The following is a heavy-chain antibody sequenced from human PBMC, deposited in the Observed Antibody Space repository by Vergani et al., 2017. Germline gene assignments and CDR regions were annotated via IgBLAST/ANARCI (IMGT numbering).Heavy chain of an antibody. CDR3: TTLYYYGSVADY. Sequence: EVQLVESGGGLVKPGGSLRLSCAASGFTFSNAWMSWVRQATGKGLEWVGRIKSKTDGGTTDYAAPVKGRFTISRDDSKNTLYLQMNSLKTEDTAVYYCTTLYYYGSVADYWGRGTLVTVSS. J-gene: IGHJ4*02. D-gene: IGHD3-10*01. V-gene: IGHV3-15*01. CDR2: IKSKTDGGTT. CDR1: GFTFSNAW.